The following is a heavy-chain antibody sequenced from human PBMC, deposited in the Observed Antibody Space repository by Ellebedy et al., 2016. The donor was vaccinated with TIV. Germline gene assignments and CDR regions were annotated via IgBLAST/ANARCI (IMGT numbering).Heavy chain of an antibody. CDR1: GFTFSSYA. V-gene: IGHV3-23*01. CDR2: ISGSGGST. J-gene: IGHJ4*02. Sequence: GESLKISXAASGFTFSSYAMSWVRQAPGKGLEWVSAISGSGGSTYYADSVKGRFTISRDNSKNTLSLQMNSLRAEDTAVYYCAKGNSFYCSGGSCYFDYWGQGTLVTVSS. CDR3: AKGNSFYCSGGSCYFDY. D-gene: IGHD2-15*01.